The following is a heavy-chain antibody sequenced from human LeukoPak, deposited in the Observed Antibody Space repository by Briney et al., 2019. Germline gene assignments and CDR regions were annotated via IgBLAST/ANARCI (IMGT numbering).Heavy chain of an antibody. Sequence: GASVKVSCKASGYTFTGYYMHWVRQAPGQGLEWMGWINPNSGDTNSAQKFQDRVTMTRDTSISTAYMELSRLRFDDTAVYYCARGSLRHFDYWGQGTLVTVSS. J-gene: IGHJ4*02. CDR3: ARGSLRHFDY. D-gene: IGHD3-10*01. CDR1: GYTFTGYY. CDR2: INPNSGDT. V-gene: IGHV1-2*02.